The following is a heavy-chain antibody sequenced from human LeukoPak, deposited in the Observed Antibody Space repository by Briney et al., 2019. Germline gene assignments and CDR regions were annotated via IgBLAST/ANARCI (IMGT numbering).Heavy chain of an antibody. Sequence: GGSLRLSCGASGFTFSNYEMNWVRQAPGKGLEWLSYIGSSGSIIYCADAVKGRFTISRDNAKNSLFLQMNSLRADDTAVYYCARDPDVGATPFDYWGQGTLVTVSS. CDR2: IGSSGSII. D-gene: IGHD1-26*01. V-gene: IGHV3-48*03. CDR3: ARDPDVGATPFDY. J-gene: IGHJ4*02. CDR1: GFTFSNYE.